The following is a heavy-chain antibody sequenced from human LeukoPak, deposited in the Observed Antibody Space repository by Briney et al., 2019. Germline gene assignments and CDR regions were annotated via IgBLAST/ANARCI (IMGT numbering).Heavy chain of an antibody. CDR2: INHSGST. Sequence: SETLSLTCAVYGGSFSGYYWSWIRQPPGEGLEWIGEINHSGSTNYNPSLKSRVTISVDTSKNQFSLKLSSVTAADTAVYYCARHDPGDFWSGYYYFDYWGQGTLVTVSS. CDR1: GGSFSGYY. V-gene: IGHV4-34*01. J-gene: IGHJ4*02. D-gene: IGHD3-3*01. CDR3: ARHDPGDFWSGYYYFDY.